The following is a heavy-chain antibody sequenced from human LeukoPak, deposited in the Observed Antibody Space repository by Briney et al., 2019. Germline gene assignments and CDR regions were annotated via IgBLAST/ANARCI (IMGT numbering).Heavy chain of an antibody. V-gene: IGHV3-30*02. CDR1: GFTFSDNG. J-gene: IGHJ6*03. Sequence: GGSLRLSCAASGFTFSDNGMHWVRQAPGKGLEWVAFIRYDGSQKYHAESVKGRFTISRDDSKNTLYLEMNSLRAEDTALYYCAKDGPYRTIPYYYYMDVWGKGTTVTVSS. CDR2: IRYDGSQK. D-gene: IGHD1-7*01. CDR3: AKDGPYRTIPYYYYMDV.